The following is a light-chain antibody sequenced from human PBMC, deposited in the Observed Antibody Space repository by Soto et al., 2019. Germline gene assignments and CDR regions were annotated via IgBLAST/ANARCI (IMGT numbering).Light chain of an antibody. CDR2: RSN. V-gene: IGLV1-47*01. CDR3: AAWDDSLSGVV. Sequence: QSVLTQPPSASGTPGQRVTISCSGSSSNIGINYVHWHQQLPGTAPKLLIYRSNQRPSGVPDRFSASKSGTSASLAISGLRSEDEADYYCAAWDDSLSGVVFGGGTKLTVL. J-gene: IGLJ2*01. CDR1: SSNIGINY.